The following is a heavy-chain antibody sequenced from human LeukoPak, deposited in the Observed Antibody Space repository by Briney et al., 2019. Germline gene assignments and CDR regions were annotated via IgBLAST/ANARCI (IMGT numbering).Heavy chain of an antibody. J-gene: IGHJ2*01. D-gene: IGHD6-13*01. CDR2: IYTSGGT. Sequence: SETLSLTCTVSGGSISSGSDYWSCIRQPAGKGLERIGHIYTSGGTNYNPSLKSRVTISVDTSKKQFSLKLSSVTAADTAVYYCARVYYSTSYDYWYFDLWGRGTLVTVSS. CDR3: ARVYYSTSYDYWYFDL. V-gene: IGHV4-61*09. CDR1: GGSISSGSDY.